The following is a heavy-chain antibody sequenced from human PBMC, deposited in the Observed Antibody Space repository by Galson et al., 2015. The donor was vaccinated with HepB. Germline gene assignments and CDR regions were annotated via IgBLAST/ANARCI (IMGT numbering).Heavy chain of an antibody. Sequence: SLRLSCAASGFTFSRHGIHWVRQAPGKGLECVAMIWHDGSNQLYADSVKGRFNISRDNSKNKLELQMNSLRAEDTAIYYCVRESLMAMVTFDLWGRGTLVTVSS. D-gene: IGHD5-18*01. J-gene: IGHJ4*02. CDR2: IWHDGSNQ. V-gene: IGHV3-33*01. CDR3: VRESLMAMVTFDL. CDR1: GFTFSRHG.